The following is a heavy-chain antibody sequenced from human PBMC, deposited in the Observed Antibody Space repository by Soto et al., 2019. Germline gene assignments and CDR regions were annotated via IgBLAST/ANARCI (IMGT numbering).Heavy chain of an antibody. D-gene: IGHD2-8*01. CDR2: IILALGTP. J-gene: IGHJ5*02. CDR1: GDSFTNYA. V-gene: IGHV1-69*01. Sequence: QVLLVQSGAEMKQPGSSVSVSCKASGDSFTNYAFTWVRQAPGQGPEWLGGIILALGTPHYSQRFQGRLTINADESSSTVYMELGSLRIDDTAVYYCGRYCTNTKCRGGYYLDLWGQGTLLTVSS. CDR3: GRYCTNTKCRGGYYLDL.